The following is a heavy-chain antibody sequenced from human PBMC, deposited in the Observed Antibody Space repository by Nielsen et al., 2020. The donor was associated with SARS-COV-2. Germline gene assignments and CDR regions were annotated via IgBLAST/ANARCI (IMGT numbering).Heavy chain of an antibody. D-gene: IGHD1-26*01. CDR1: GYTFTSYA. Sequence: SVKVSCKASGYTFTSYAISWVRQAPGQGLEWMGGIIPIFGTANYAQKFQGRVTITADESTSTAYMELSSLRFEDTAVYYCAREDNSGSYYEAFDIWGQGTMVTVSS. J-gene: IGHJ3*02. CDR3: AREDNSGSYYEAFDI. CDR2: IIPIFGTA. V-gene: IGHV1-69*13.